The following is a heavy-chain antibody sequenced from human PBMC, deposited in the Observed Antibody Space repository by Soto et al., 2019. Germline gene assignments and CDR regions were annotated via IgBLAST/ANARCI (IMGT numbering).Heavy chain of an antibody. CDR1: GFTFSNYN. J-gene: IGHJ4*02. Sequence: EVQLVESGGGLVQPGGSLRLSCAASGFTFSNYNMKWIRQAPGKGLEWVSCVRSDSSGICYADSVRGRFPMSRDNAKNSLYLQMNRLTAEDTAVYFCARDLNWSSDYWGQGMLVAVSS. V-gene: IGHV3-48*04. CDR3: ARDLNWSSDY. CDR2: VRSDSSGI.